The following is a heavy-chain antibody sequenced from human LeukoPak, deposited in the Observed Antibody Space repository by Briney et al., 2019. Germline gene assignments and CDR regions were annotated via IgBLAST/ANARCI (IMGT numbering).Heavy chain of an antibody. J-gene: IGHJ4*02. CDR2: IYYSGST. D-gene: IGHD1-26*01. CDR3: ARGPSRYSGRIDY. V-gene: IGHV4-39*01. CDR1: GGSISSSSYY. Sequence: SETLSLTCTVSGGSISSSSYYWGWIRQPPGKGLEWIGSIYYSGSTYYNPSLKSRVTISVDTSKNQFSLKLSSVTAADTAVYYCARGPSRYSGRIDYWGQGTLVTVSS.